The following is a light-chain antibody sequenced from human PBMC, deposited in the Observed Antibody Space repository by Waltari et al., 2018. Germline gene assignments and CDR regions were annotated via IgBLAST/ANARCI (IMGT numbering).Light chain of an antibody. CDR1: QNINNY. CDR2: AAS. Sequence: DIQMTQSPSSLSASVGDRVTITCRASQNINNYLNWFQQKPGKAPKFLIYAASNLQSGVPSRFSGSGSGTDFTLIINSLQPEDFATYYCQQIYSSSWTFGQGTKVDLK. V-gene: IGKV1-39*01. CDR3: QQIYSSSWT. J-gene: IGKJ1*01.